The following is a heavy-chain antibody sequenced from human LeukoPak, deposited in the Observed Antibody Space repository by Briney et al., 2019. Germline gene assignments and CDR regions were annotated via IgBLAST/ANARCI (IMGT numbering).Heavy chain of an antibody. D-gene: IGHD3-3*01. V-gene: IGHV1-2*02. CDR2: INPNSGGT. CDR3: ARETIFGVVNGMDV. Sequence: GASVKVSCKASGYTFTGYYMHWVRQAPGQGLEWMGWINPNSGGTNYAQKFQGRVTMTRDTSISTAYLDLSRLGSDDTAVYYCARETIFGVVNGMDVWGQGTTVTVSS. J-gene: IGHJ6*02. CDR1: GYTFTGYY.